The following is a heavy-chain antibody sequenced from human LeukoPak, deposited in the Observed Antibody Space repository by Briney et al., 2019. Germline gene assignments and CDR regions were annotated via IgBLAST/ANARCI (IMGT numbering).Heavy chain of an antibody. J-gene: IGHJ4*02. CDR1: GFTFSNYE. D-gene: IGHD4-17*01. CDR2: ISSSGKTI. CDR3: ARTPTVTNSY. Sequence: GGSLRLSCAASGFTFSNYEMNWVRQAPGKGLEWVSYISSSGKTIYYADSARGRFTTSRDNAKNSLYLQMNSLRADDTAVCYCARTPTVTNSYWGQGTLVTVSS. V-gene: IGHV3-48*03.